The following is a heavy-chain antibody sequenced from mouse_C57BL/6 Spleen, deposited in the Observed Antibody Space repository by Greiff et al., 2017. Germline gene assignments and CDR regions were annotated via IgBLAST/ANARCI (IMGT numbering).Heavy chain of an antibody. D-gene: IGHD1-1*01. J-gene: IGHJ3*01. CDR3: AMGCYGNSALWD. CDR1: GYTFTSYW. Sequence: QVQLQQPGAELVKPGASVKVSCKASGYTFTSYWMHWVQQRPGQGLEWIGRIHPSDSDTTYNQKFKGKATLTVDKSSITAYMQLSSLTSEDSAFYCSAMGCYGNSALWDWGKGTLVTVSA. CDR2: IHPSDSDT. V-gene: IGHV1-74*01.